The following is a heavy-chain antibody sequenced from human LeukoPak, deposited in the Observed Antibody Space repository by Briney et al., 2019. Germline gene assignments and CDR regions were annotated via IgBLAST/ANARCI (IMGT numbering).Heavy chain of an antibody. Sequence: ASVKVSCKASGYTFTGYYMHWVRQAPGQGLEWMGIINPSGGSTSYAQKFQGRVTMTRDMSTSTVYMELSSLTSEDTAVYYCATSGGDYYYYSLDVWGKGTPVTISS. D-gene: IGHD3-10*01. CDR3: ATSGGDYYYYSLDV. V-gene: IGHV1-46*01. CDR1: GYTFTGYY. J-gene: IGHJ6*03. CDR2: INPSGGST.